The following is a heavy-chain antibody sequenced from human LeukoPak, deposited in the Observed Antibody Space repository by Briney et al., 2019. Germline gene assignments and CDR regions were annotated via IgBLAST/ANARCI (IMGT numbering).Heavy chain of an antibody. CDR1: GFTFSSYS. CDR3: ARDPLSSGYYYREYYFDY. Sequence: GGSLRLSCAASGFTFSSYSMNWVRQAPGKGLEWVSSISSSSSYIYYADSVKGRFTISRDNAKNSLYLQMNSLKAEDTAVYYCARDPLSSGYYYREYYFDYWGQRTLVTVSS. J-gene: IGHJ4*02. V-gene: IGHV3-21*01. D-gene: IGHD3-22*01. CDR2: ISSSSSYI.